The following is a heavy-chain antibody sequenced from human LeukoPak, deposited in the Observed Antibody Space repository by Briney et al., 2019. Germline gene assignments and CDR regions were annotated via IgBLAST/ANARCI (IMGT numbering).Heavy chain of an antibody. D-gene: IGHD5-12*01. V-gene: IGHV3-30*02. Sequence: GGSLRLSCAASGFTFSSYGMHWVRQAPGKGLEWVAFIRYDGSNKYYADSVKGRLAISRDNSKNTLYLQMNSLRAEDTAVYYCAKDLRIVATIGDDFDYWGQGTLVTVSS. CDR3: AKDLRIVATIGDDFDY. CDR1: GFTFSSYG. J-gene: IGHJ4*02. CDR2: IRYDGSNK.